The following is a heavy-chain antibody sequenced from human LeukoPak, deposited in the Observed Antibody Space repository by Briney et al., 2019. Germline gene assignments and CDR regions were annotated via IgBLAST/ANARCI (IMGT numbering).Heavy chain of an antibody. CDR1: GYTFTGYY. J-gene: IGHJ6*03. D-gene: IGHD3-10*01. V-gene: IGHV1-2*02. CDR2: INPHSGGT. CDR3: VRDLPFGEFLYYMDV. Sequence: GASVKVSCKASGYTFTGYYIHWVRQAPGQGLEWMGWINPHSGGTNYAQNFQGRVTMTRDTSISTAYMELSRLRFDDTAVYYCVRDLPFGEFLYYMDVWGKGTTVTISS.